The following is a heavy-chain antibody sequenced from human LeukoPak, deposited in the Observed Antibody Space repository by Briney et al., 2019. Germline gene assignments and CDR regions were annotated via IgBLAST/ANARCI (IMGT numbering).Heavy chain of an antibody. Sequence: SETLSLTCTVSGGSISSYYWSWIRQPPGKGLEWIGYIYYSGSTNYNPSLKSRVTISVDTSKNQFSLKLSSVTAADTAVYYCTAYCSGDCYPENWYFDLWGRGTLVTVSS. CDR3: TAYCSGDCYPENWYFDL. J-gene: IGHJ2*01. V-gene: IGHV4-59*01. CDR2: IYYSGST. D-gene: IGHD2-21*01. CDR1: GGSISSYY.